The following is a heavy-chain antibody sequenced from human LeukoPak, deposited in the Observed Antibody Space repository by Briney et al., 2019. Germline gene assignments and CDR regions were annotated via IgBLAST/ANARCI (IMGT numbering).Heavy chain of an antibody. CDR1: GFTFSTSP. Sequence: GGSLRLSCAASGFTFSTSPIHWVRQASGKGLEWVGRIRSKEYSYATTCAESMKGRCSVSRDDSQNTAFLQLSDLKTEDTAVYYCARRVGDSYFYGMDLWGQGTPVTVSS. V-gene: IGHV3-73*01. CDR3: ARRVGDSYFYGMDL. D-gene: IGHD5/OR15-5a*01. J-gene: IGHJ6*02. CDR2: IRSKEYSYAT.